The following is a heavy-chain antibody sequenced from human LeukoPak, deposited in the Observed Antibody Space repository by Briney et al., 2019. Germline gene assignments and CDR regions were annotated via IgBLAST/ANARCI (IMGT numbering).Heavy chain of an antibody. V-gene: IGHV4-4*07. J-gene: IGHJ4*02. CDR2: IDTSGTT. D-gene: IGHD3-10*01. CDR3: ARDAKYYYGSRTFFFYEY. CDR1: GGSFTTYY. Sequence: LETLSLTCTVSGGSFTTYYWSWIRQPAGKGLEWIGHIDTSGTTNYNPSLKSRVTMSTDTSKNQSSLKLSSVTAADTAIYYCARDAKYYYGSRTFFFYEYWGQGTLLTVSS.